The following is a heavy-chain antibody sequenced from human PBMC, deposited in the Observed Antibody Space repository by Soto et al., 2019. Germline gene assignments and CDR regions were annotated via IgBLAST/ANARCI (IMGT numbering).Heavy chain of an antibody. D-gene: IGHD6-19*01. J-gene: IGHJ3*02. CDR1: GFAFSDSA. Sequence: GGSLRLSCAASGFAFSDSALHWVRQAPGKGLEWVGRVRSKTTNFATAYAASVNGRLTISRDDSKNTAYLQMNSLKTEDTAVYYCTSYNSVSNPGFDIWGQGTMVTVSS. V-gene: IGHV3-73*01. CDR3: TSYNSVSNPGFDI. CDR2: VRSKTTNFAT.